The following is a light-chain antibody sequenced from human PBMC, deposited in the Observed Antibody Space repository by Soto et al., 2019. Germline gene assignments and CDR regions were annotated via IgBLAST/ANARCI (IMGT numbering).Light chain of an antibody. CDR2: GNS. CDR1: SSNIGAGYD. J-gene: IGLJ2*01. V-gene: IGLV1-40*01. CDR3: HSYDSSPVV. Sequence: QSVLTQPPSVSGAPGQRVTISCTGSSSNIGAGYDVHWYQQLPGTAPKLLIYGNSNRPSGVPDRFSGSKSGTSASLAITGLQAEDEADYYCHSYDSSPVVFGGGTKVTVL.